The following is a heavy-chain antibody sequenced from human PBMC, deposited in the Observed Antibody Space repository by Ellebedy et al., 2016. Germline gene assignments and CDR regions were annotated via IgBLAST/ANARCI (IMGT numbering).Heavy chain of an antibody. CDR3: ARDSGGPKRMLDY. J-gene: IGHJ4*02. CDR1: GFTVSSNY. CDR2: IWYDGSNK. V-gene: IGHV3-33*08. Sequence: GESLKISXAASGFTVSSNYMSWVRQAPGKGLEWVAVIWYDGSNKYYADSVKGRFTISRDNAKNTLYLQMNSLRAEDTAVYYCARDSGGPKRMLDYWGQGTLVTVSS. D-gene: IGHD2-8*01.